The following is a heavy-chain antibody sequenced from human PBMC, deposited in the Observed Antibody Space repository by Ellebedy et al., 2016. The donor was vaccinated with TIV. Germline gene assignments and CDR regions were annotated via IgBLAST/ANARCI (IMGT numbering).Heavy chain of an antibody. CDR3: AKGRGRGSDSSAPRYYFDY. V-gene: IGHV3-23*01. Sequence: PGGSLRLSCAASGFTFSSYAMSWVSQAPGKGLEWVATISNTGSRTYYADSVEGRFIISRDNSKKTLYLQVNSLRAEDKAVYYCAKGRGRGSDSSAPRYYFDYWGLGTLVTVSS. D-gene: IGHD3-22*01. J-gene: IGHJ4*02. CDR1: GFTFSSYA. CDR2: ISNTGSRT.